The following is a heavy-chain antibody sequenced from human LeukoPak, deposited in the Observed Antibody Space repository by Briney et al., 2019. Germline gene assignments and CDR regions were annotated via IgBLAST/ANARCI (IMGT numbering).Heavy chain of an antibody. D-gene: IGHD4-23*01. Sequence: GASVKVSCKASGYTFTSYYMRWVRQAPGQGLEWMGWISAYNGDLDHAEKFQGRLTLTTDTSTSTAYMELTSLRSDDTAVYYCARDRRWTDAFDVWGQGTVVSVSS. CDR1: GYTFTSYY. V-gene: IGHV1-18*04. CDR2: ISAYNGDL. J-gene: IGHJ3*01. CDR3: ARDRRWTDAFDV.